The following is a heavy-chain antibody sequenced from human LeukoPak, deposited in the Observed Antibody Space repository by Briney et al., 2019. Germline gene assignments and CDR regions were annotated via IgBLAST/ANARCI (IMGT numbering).Heavy chain of an antibody. V-gene: IGHV6-1*01. Sequence: SQTLSLTCALSGDSVSSNSAAWNWIRQSPSRGLEWLGRTYYRSKWYNDYAVSVKSRITINPDTSKNQFSLQLNSVTPEDTAVYYCARDGDSSSWTPYYYYGMDVWGQGTTVTVSS. D-gene: IGHD6-13*01. J-gene: IGHJ6*02. CDR2: TYYRSKWYN. CDR3: ARDGDSSSWTPYYYYGMDV. CDR1: GDSVSSNSAA.